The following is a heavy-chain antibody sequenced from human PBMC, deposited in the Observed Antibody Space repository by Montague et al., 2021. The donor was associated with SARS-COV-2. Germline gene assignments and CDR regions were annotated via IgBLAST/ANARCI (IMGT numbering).Heavy chain of an antibody. J-gene: IGHJ4*02. V-gene: IGHV4-34*01. CDR2: TNHSGGV. Sequence: SETLSLTCTVHRGSFSGYYWTWIRQPPGKGLEWIGETNHSGGVXXXPSXXXRVTISVDTSKNHFSLKLRSVTAADTAIYYCARGCCSSTTCYRSLHYWGQGTLVAVSS. CDR3: ARGCCSSTTCYRSLHY. D-gene: IGHD2-2*01. CDR1: RGSFSGYY.